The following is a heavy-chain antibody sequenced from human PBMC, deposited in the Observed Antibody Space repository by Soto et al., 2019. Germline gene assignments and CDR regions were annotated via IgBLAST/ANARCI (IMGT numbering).Heavy chain of an antibody. Sequence: GESLKISCKGSVYSFTSYWIGWVRQMPGKGLEWMGIVHPGNSGTKYSPSFQGQVTISADKSISTAYLQWSSLKASDTAMYYCARHRAVAGMPDYYYDMDVWGQGTTVTVSS. CDR3: ARHRAVAGMPDYYYDMDV. V-gene: IGHV5-51*01. CDR1: VYSFTSYW. CDR2: VHPGNSGT. J-gene: IGHJ6*02. D-gene: IGHD6-19*01.